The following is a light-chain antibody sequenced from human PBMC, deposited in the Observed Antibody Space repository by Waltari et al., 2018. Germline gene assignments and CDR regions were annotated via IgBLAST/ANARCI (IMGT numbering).Light chain of an antibody. Sequence: QLVLTQSPSASASLGASVKLTCTLSSGHSSNVVAWHQQQPEKGPRYLMKVNSDGSHSKGDDIPDPFSGSSAGAERYLTISSLQSEDEADYYCQTGGHGTWVFGGGTKLTVL. V-gene: IGLV4-69*01. CDR1: SGHSSNV. CDR3: QTGGHGTWV. CDR2: VNSDGSH. J-gene: IGLJ3*02.